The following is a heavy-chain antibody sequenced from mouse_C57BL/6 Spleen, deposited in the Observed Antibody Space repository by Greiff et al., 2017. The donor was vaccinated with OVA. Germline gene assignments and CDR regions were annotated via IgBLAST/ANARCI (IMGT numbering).Heavy chain of an antibody. CDR3: ARISGYGSSYVGYFDY. CDR2: ISYDGSN. J-gene: IGHJ2*01. D-gene: IGHD1-1*01. CDR1: GYSITSGYY. Sequence: VQLKQSGPGLVKPSQSLSLTCSVTGYSITSGYYWNWIRQFPGNKLEWMGYISYDGSNNYNPSLKNRISITRDTSKNQFFLKLNSVTTEDTATYYCARISGYGSSYVGYFDYWGQGTTLTVSS. V-gene: IGHV3-6*01.